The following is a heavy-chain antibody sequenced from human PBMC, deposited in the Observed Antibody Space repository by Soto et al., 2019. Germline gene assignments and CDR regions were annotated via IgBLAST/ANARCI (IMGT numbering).Heavy chain of an antibody. CDR3: AKGKTSGWYYFDF. Sequence: EVQILESGGGLVQPGGSLRLSCAASGFTFDSCVMSWVRQAPGKGLEWILGISGSGGSTYYADSVKGRFTISRDNSKNTVYLQMNSLRADDTAVYYCAKGKTSGWYYFDFWGQGTLVTVSS. V-gene: IGHV3-23*01. D-gene: IGHD6-19*01. CDR2: ISGSGGST. CDR1: GFTFDSCV. J-gene: IGHJ4*02.